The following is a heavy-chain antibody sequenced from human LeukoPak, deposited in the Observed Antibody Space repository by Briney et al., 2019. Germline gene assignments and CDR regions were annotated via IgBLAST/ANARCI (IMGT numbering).Heavy chain of an antibody. CDR3: ARGRPDTSVPRTYYMDV. D-gene: IGHD5-18*01. CDR1: GYTFTSYY. V-gene: IGHV1-46*01. Sequence: GASVKVSCKASGYTFTSYYMHWVRQAPGQGLEWMGIINPSGGSTSYAQKFQGRVTFTRDTSISTSFMELSSLRSEDTAIYYCARGRPDTSVPRTYYMDVWGKGTTVTVSS. CDR2: INPSGGST. J-gene: IGHJ6*03.